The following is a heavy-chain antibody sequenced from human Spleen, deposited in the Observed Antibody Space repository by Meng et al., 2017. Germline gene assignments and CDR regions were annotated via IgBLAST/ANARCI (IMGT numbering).Heavy chain of an antibody. Sequence: ASVKVSCKASGYTFTDYYIHWLRQAPGQGLEWMGRINPNSGGTYFAQKFQDRVTMTRDTSMSTAYMELRRLRLDDTAVYYCARDLRAISANDYWGQGTLVTGSS. V-gene: IGHV1-2*06. CDR2: INPNSGGT. CDR3: ARDLRAISANDY. CDR1: GYTFTDYY. D-gene: IGHD2-15*01. J-gene: IGHJ4*02.